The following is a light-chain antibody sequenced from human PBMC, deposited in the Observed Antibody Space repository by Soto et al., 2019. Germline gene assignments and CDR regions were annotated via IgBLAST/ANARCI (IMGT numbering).Light chain of an antibody. CDR2: SNN. V-gene: IGLV1-44*01. CDR1: SSNIGSNT. Sequence: QSALTQPPSASGTPGQRVTISCSGSSSNIGSNTVNWYQQLPGTAPKLLIYSNNQRPSGVPDRLSGSKSGTSASLAISGLQSEDEADYYCAGWDDSLNGVVFGGGTKLTVL. J-gene: IGLJ2*01. CDR3: AGWDDSLNGVV.